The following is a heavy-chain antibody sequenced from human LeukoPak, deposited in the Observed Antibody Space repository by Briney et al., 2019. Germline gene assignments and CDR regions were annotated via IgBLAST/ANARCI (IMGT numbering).Heavy chain of an antibody. V-gene: IGHV3-74*01. CDR3: AKERPGYSYGLGTFDP. Sequence: GGSLRLSCAASGFTFSSYWMHWVRQAPGKGLVWVSRINSDGSSTSYADSVKGRFTISRDNAKNTLYLQMNSLRAEDTAVYYCAKERPGYSYGLGTFDPWGQGTLVTVSS. CDR1: GFTFSSYW. D-gene: IGHD5-18*01. CDR2: INSDGSST. J-gene: IGHJ5*02.